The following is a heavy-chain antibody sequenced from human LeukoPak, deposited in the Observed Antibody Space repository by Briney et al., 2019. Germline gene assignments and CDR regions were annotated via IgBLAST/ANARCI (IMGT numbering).Heavy chain of an antibody. CDR1: GGSISSSNW. Sequence: SETLSLTCAVSGGSISSSNWWSWVRQPPGKGLEWIGEIYHSGSTNYNPSLKSRVTISVDKSKNQFSLKLSSVTAADTAVYYCASFSEAAGGFDYWGQGTLVTVSS. J-gene: IGHJ4*02. CDR2: IYHSGST. D-gene: IGHD6-13*01. V-gene: IGHV4-4*02. CDR3: ASFSEAAGGFDY.